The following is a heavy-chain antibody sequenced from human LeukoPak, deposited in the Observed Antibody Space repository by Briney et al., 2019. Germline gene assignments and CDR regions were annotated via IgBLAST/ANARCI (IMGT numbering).Heavy chain of an antibody. J-gene: IGHJ3*02. D-gene: IGHD3-22*01. V-gene: IGHV4-4*02. CDR2: IYHSGST. Sequence: PSGTLSLTCAVSGGSISSSNWWSWVRQPPGKGLEWIGEIYHSGSTNYNPSLKSRVTISVDKSKNQFSLKLSSVTAADTAVYYCARLDDSSGYYWGSFDIWGQGTMVTVSS. CDR1: GGSISSSNW. CDR3: ARLDDSSGYYWGSFDI.